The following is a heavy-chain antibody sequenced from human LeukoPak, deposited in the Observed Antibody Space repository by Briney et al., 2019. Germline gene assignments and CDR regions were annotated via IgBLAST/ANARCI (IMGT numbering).Heavy chain of an antibody. CDR2: IKQDGSEK. V-gene: IGHV3-7*01. CDR1: GFTFGSYG. D-gene: IGHD3-22*01. CDR3: ARAEDTITMIPFDY. J-gene: IGHJ4*02. Sequence: GGSLRLSCAASGFTFGSYGMHWVRQAPGKGLEWVANIKQDGSEKYYVDSVKGRFTISRDNAKNLLYLQMNSLRAEDTAVYYCARAEDTITMIPFDYWGQGTLVTVSS.